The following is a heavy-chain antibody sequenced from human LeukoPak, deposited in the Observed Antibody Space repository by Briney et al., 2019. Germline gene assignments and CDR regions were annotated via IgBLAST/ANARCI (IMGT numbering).Heavy chain of an antibody. V-gene: IGHV1-2*02. J-gene: IGHJ5*02. CDR2: INPNSGGT. CDR1: GYTFTGYY. Sequence: ASVKVSCKASGYTFTGYYMHWVRQAPGQGLEWMGWINPNSGGTNYAQKFQGRVTMTRDTSISTAYMELSRLRSDDTAVYYCARVGRYCSSTSCYFPWFDPWGQGTLFTVSS. CDR3: ARVGRYCSSTSCYFPWFDP. D-gene: IGHD2-2*01.